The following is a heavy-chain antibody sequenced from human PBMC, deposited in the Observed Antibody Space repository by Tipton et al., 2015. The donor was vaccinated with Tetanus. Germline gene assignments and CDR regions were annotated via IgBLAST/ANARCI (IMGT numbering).Heavy chain of an antibody. CDR3: AKGLCGAGGRCPSLPFPS. CDR2: ISYDGRNK. Sequence: SLRLSCAASGFTFSSYVMHWVRQAPGKGLEWVAVISYDGRNKFYADSVKGRFTISRDNSKNTLYLQMNSLRAEATAVYYCAKGLCGAGGRCPSLPFPSWGRGPLAT. J-gene: IGHJ5*02. CDR1: GFTFSSYV. D-gene: IGHD2-21*01. V-gene: IGHV3-30*18.